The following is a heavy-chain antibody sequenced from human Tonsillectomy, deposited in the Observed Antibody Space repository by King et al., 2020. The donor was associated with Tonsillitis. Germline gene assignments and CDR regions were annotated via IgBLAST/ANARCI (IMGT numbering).Heavy chain of an antibody. CDR1: GFTFSSYA. V-gene: IGHV3-30*01. CDR2: ISYDGSNK. CDR3: AGVTVGGGYSYGSQGAFDY. J-gene: IGHJ4*02. D-gene: IGHD5-18*01. Sequence: QLVESGGGVVQPGRSLRLSCAASGFTFSSYAMHWVRQAPGKGLEWVAVISYDGSNKYYADSGKGGFTISRENSKNTLYLQMNTLRAEDTAVYYCAGVTVGGGYSYGSQGAFDYWGQGTLVTVSS.